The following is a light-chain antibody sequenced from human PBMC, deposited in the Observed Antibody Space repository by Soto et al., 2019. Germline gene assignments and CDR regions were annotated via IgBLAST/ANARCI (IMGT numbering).Light chain of an antibody. J-gene: IGKJ1*01. Sequence: MQQTQSPSSLSASAGDSVTITSRASQSINNYLNWNQQKPGKAPKHLIETTSSLQSGVPSRFSGSGSATDFTLTISSLQSEDFASYYCQQSYSTPETFGQGTKVDIK. CDR3: QQSYSTPET. CDR1: QSINNY. V-gene: IGKV1-39*01. CDR2: TTS.